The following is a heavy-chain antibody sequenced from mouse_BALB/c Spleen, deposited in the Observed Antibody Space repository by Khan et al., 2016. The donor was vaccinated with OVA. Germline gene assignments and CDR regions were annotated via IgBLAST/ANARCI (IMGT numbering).Heavy chain of an antibody. CDR1: GYIFTDYV. D-gene: IGHD4-1*01. V-gene: IGHV1-77*01. CDR3: ARGGWDVFDY. Sequence: QVRLQQSGPELVKPGASVKMSCKASGYIFTDYVMNWVKQRPGQGLEWIGQIYPGSDSTYYNEKFKDKATLTADRSSSTVYMQHNSLTSEDAAVYFCARGGWDVFDYWGQGTLVTVSA. CDR2: IYPGSDST. J-gene: IGHJ3*01.